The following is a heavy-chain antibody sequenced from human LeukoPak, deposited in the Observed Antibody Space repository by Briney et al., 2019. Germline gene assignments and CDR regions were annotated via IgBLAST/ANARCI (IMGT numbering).Heavy chain of an antibody. V-gene: IGHV3-11*01. Sequence: PGGSLRLSCAASGFTFSDYYMSWIRQAPGKGLEWVSYISSSGSTIYYADSVKGRFTISRDNAKNSLYLQMNSLRAEDTAVYYCARGSSGWYDPPIGWFDPLGPGNPGHRLL. CDR3: ARGSSGWYDPPIGWFDP. J-gene: IGHJ5*02. CDR1: GFTFSDYY. D-gene: IGHD6-19*01. CDR2: ISSSGSTI.